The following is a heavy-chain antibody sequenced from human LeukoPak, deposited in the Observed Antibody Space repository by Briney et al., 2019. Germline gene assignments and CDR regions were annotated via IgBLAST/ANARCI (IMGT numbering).Heavy chain of an antibody. CDR2: IRSKVSSYAT. D-gene: IGHD6-19*01. V-gene: IGHV3-73*01. CDR3: TSPQADSGATYFRH. J-gene: IGHJ1*01. CDR1: GFTFSGST. Sequence: SGGSLKVSCAASGFTFSGSTMHWVRQASGKGLECIGRIRSKVSSYATAYAASVKGRFTISRDDAKNTAYLQMDSLKTEDTAVYYCTSPQADSGATYFRHWGQGTLVTVSS.